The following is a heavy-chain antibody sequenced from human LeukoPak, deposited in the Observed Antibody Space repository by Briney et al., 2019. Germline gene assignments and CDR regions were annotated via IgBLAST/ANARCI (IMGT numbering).Heavy chain of an antibody. CDR3: ARDSLSGVLIGPRLDV. J-gene: IGHJ6*02. D-gene: IGHD3-3*01. CDR2: IKEDGSEN. CDR1: GFTFSTYW. V-gene: IGHV3-7*01. Sequence: PGGSLRLSCAASGFTFSTYWMSWVRQGPGKGLEWVALIKEDGSENFYVDSVKGRFTISRDNAKNSLFLQMNSLRAEDTAVYYCARDSLSGVLIGPRLDVWGQGTTVTVSS.